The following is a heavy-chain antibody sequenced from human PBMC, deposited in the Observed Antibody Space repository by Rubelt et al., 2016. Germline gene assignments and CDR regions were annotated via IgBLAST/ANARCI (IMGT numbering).Heavy chain of an antibody. CDR1: GGSFSGYY. Sequence: QVQLQQWGAGLLKPSETLSLTCAVYGGSFSGYYWSWIRQPPGKGLEWIGEINHSGSTNYNPSLKSRVTRSVGTSKNQFSLKLSSVTAADTAVYYCAREGKTWIAVAGTGYFDYWGQGTLVTVSS. CDR3: AREGKTWIAVAGTGYFDY. V-gene: IGHV4-34*01. CDR2: INHSGST. D-gene: IGHD6-19*01. J-gene: IGHJ4*02.